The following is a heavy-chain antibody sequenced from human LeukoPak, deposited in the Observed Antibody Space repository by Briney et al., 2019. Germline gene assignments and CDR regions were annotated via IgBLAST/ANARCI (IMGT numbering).Heavy chain of an antibody. CDR2: INPSGGST. D-gene: IGHD3-10*01. Sequence: ASVKVSCKASGYTFADYYIHLVRQAPGQGLAWMGLINPSGGSTNYAQKFQGRVTMTRGTSTSTVYMELSSLRSEDTAVYYCARGPRITLVRGGQWYHYMDVWGKGTTVTVSS. J-gene: IGHJ6*03. CDR3: ARGPRITLVRGGQWYHYMDV. V-gene: IGHV1-46*01. CDR1: GYTFADYY.